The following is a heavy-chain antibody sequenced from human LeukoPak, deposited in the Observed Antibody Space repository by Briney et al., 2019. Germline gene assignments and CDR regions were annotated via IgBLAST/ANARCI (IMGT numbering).Heavy chain of an antibody. CDR3: ASYSYYYDSSGYFDY. CDR2: IYYSGST. J-gene: IGHJ4*02. Sequence: SETLSLTCTVSGGSISSYYWSWIRQPPGKGLEWIGYIYYSGSTNYNPSLKSRVTISVDASKNQFSLKLSSVTAADTAVYYCASYSYYYDSSGYFDYWGQGTLVTVSS. D-gene: IGHD3-22*01. CDR1: GGSISSYY. V-gene: IGHV4-59*01.